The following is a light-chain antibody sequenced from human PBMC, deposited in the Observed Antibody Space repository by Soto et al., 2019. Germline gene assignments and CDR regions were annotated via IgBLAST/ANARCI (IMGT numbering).Light chain of an antibody. CDR1: QSISSY. J-gene: IGKJ3*01. CDR2: AAS. CDR3: QESYSNPRT. Sequence: DIQMTQSLSSLSASVGDRVTITCRASQSISSYLNWYQQKPGKAPKLLIYAASSLQSGVPSRFSGSGSGTDFTLTISSLHPEDFATNYCQESYSNPRTFGPDTKVD. V-gene: IGKV1-39*01.